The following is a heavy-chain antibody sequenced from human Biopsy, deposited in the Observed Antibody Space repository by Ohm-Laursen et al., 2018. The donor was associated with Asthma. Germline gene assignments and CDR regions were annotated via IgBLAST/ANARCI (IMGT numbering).Heavy chain of an antibody. CDR1: GFTHGDYW. J-gene: IGHJ1*01. CDR2: IKHDGSEK. D-gene: IGHD3-3*02. Sequence: GSLRLSCTASGFTHGDYWLSWVRQVAGKGLEWVANIKHDGSEKNHVDSLKGRFTISRDNAKNSLYLQMNSLRAEDTAVYYCARTFHFWSPYHAEHYHPWGQGSLVTVSS. CDR3: ARTFHFWSPYHAEHYHP. V-gene: IGHV3-7*01.